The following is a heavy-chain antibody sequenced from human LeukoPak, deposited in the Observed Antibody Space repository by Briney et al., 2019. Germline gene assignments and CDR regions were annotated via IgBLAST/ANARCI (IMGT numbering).Heavy chain of an antibody. CDR1: GGTFSSYA. CDR2: IIPIFGTA. V-gene: IGHV1-69*06. Sequence: ASVKVSCKASGGTFSSYAISWVRQAPGQGLEWMGGIIPIFGTANYAQKFQGRVTITADKSTSTAYMELSSLRSEDTAVYYCARAGGYCGRISCPYYFDYWGQGSQVAVSS. D-gene: IGHD2-15*01. CDR3: ARAGGYCGRISCPYYFDY. J-gene: IGHJ4*02.